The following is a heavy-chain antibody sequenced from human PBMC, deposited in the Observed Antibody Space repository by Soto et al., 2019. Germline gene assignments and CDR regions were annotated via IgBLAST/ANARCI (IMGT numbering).Heavy chain of an antibody. CDR2: INTDGTST. Sequence: PGGSLRLSCAASGCTFSSYRMHWVRQAPGKGLVWVSRINTDGTSTSYADSVKGRFTISRDNSRNTLFLEMYSLRGDDMAVYYCTGEVASGYWGQGTLVTVSS. CDR1: GCTFSSYR. D-gene: IGHD2-8*02. CDR3: TGEVASGY. J-gene: IGHJ4*02. V-gene: IGHV3-74*01.